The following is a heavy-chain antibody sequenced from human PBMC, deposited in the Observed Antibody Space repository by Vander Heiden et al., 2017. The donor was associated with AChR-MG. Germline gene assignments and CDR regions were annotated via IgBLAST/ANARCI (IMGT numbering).Heavy chain of an antibody. D-gene: IGHD2-15*01. Sequence: EVQLLESGGGLVQPGGSLRLSCAASGFTFSSYAMGWVRQAPGKGLEWVSAISGSGGSTYYADSVKGRFTISRDNSKNTLYLQMNSLRAEDTAVYYCAKDCSGGSCYSFHFDYWGQGTLVTVSS. J-gene: IGHJ4*02. CDR3: AKDCSGGSCYSFHFDY. V-gene: IGHV3-23*01. CDR2: ISGSGGST. CDR1: GFTFSSYA.